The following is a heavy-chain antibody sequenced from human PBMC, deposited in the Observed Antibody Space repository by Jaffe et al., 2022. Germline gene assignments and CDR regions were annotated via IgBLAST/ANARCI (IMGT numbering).Heavy chain of an antibody. D-gene: IGHD3-9*01. Sequence: QVQLQESGPGLVKPSQTLSLTCTVSGGSISSGSYYWSWIRQPAGKGLEWIGRIYTSGSTNYNPSLKSRVTISVDTSKNQFSLKLSSVTAADTAVYYCARDGGLRYFDWLSPRWFDPWGQGTLVTVSS. CDR3: ARDGGLRYFDWLSPRWFDP. J-gene: IGHJ5*02. CDR2: IYTSGST. CDR1: GGSISSGSYY. V-gene: IGHV4-61*02.